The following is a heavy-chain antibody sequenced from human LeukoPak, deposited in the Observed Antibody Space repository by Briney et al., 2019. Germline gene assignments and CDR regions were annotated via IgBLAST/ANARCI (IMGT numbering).Heavy chain of an antibody. CDR1: GFTFSSYG. J-gene: IGHJ4*02. D-gene: IGHD3-9*01. CDR2: ISYDGSNK. Sequence: GGSLRLSCAASGFTFSSYGMHSVRQAPRKGLERVAVISYDGSNKYYADSVKGRFTISRDNSKNTLYLQMNSLRAEDTAVYYCAKDRNYDILTGIFDYWGQGTLVTVSS. V-gene: IGHV3-30*18. CDR3: AKDRNYDILTGIFDY.